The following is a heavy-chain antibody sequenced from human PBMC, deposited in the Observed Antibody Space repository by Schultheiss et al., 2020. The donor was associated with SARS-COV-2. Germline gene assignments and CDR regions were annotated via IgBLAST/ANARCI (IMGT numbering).Heavy chain of an antibody. CDR3: ARGGWSSSSYWMDYFDL. J-gene: IGHJ4*02. CDR1: GYTFTSYY. CDR2: INPSGGST. V-gene: IGHV1-46*01. Sequence: ASVKVSCKASGYTFTSYYMHWVRQAPGQGLEWMGIINPSGGSTSYAQKFQGRVTMTRDTSTSTVYMELSSLRSEDTAVYFCARGGWSSSSYWMDYFDLWGQGTLVTVSS. D-gene: IGHD6-13*01.